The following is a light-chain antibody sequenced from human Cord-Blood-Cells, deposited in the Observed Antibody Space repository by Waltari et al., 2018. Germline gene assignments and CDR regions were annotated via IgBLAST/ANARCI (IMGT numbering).Light chain of an antibody. J-gene: IGLJ3*02. CDR3: CSYAGSSTWV. CDR1: SSDVGSYNL. CDR2: EGS. V-gene: IGLV2-23*01. Sequence: QSALTQPASVSGSPGQSITISCTGTSSDVGSYNLFPWYKQHPGKAPKLMIYEGSKRPSGVSNRFSGSKSGNTASLTISGLQAEDEADYYCCSYAGSSTWVFGGGTKLTVL.